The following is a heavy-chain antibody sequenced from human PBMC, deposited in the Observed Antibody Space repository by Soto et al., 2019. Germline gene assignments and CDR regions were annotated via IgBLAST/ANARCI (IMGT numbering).Heavy chain of an antibody. J-gene: IGHJ4*02. V-gene: IGHV4-39*01. D-gene: IGHD2-15*01. CDR2: IYYSGST. Sequence: SETLSLTCTVSGGSISSSSYYWGWIRQPPGKGLEWIGSIYYSGSTYYNPSLKSRVTISVDTSKNQFSLKLSSVTAADTAVYYCATLDIVVVVAATSWGQGTQVTVSS. CDR3: ATLDIVVVVAATS. CDR1: GGSISSSSYY.